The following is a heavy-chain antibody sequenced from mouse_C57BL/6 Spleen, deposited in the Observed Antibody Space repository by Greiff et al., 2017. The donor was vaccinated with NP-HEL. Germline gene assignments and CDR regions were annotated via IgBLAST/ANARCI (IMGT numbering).Heavy chain of an antibody. D-gene: IGHD2-3*01. Sequence: VQLQQPGAELVRPGTSVKLSCKASGYTFTSYWMHWVKQRPGQGLEWIGVIDPSDSYTNYNQKFKGKATLTVDTSSSTAYMQLSSLTSEDSAVYYCARHDGYYVNWYFDVWGTGTTVTVSS. V-gene: IGHV1-59*01. CDR3: ARHDGYYVNWYFDV. CDR1: GYTFTSYW. J-gene: IGHJ1*03. CDR2: IDPSDSYT.